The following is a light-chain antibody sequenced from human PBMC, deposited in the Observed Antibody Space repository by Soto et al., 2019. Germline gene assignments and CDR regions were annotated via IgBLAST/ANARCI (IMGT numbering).Light chain of an antibody. V-gene: IGLV2-23*02. CDR3: CSYAGSSRL. CDR2: EVS. CDR1: SSDVGSYNL. J-gene: IGLJ2*01. Sequence: QSVLTQPASVSGSPGQSITISCTGTSSDVGSYNLVSWYQQHPGKAPKLMIYEVSKRPSGVSNRFSGSKSGNTASLTISGLQAEDEADYYCCSYAGSSRLFGGGTKVTVL.